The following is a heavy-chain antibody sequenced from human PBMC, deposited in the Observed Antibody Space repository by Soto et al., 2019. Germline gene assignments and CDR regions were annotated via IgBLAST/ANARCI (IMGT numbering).Heavy chain of an antibody. CDR1: GYSFTSYW. CDR3: ARAYNYYDSSGYYYDY. Sequence: GASLKISCKGSGYSFTSYWIGWVRQMPGKGLEWMGIIYPGDSDTRYSPSFQGQVTISADKSISTAYLQWSSLKASDTAMYYCARAYNYYDSSGYYYDYWGQGTLVTVSS. J-gene: IGHJ4*02. D-gene: IGHD3-22*01. V-gene: IGHV5-51*01. CDR2: IYPGDSDT.